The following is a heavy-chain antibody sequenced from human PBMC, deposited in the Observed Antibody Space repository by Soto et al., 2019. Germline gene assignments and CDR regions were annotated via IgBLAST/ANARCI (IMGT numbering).Heavy chain of an antibody. CDR3: AKDLVPGDYTPQYNWVDP. CDR1: GFTFSSYA. V-gene: IGHV3-23*01. Sequence: EVQLLESGGGLVQPGGSLRLSCAASGFTFSSYAMSWVRQAPGKGLEWVSAISGSGGSTYYADSVKGRFTISRANSKNTSYLQLNSLITEDTAVYYGAKDLVPGDYTPQYNWVDPWGQGTLVTVSS. J-gene: IGHJ5*02. D-gene: IGHD4-17*01. CDR2: ISGSGGST.